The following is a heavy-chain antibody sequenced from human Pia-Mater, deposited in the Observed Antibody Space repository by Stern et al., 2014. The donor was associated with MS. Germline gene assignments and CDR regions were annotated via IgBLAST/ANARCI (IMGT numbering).Heavy chain of an antibody. CDR2: IYPGDSDS. V-gene: IGHV5-51*01. CDR3: ARHQSTLVNWFDT. J-gene: IGHJ5*02. D-gene: IGHD2-21*01. CDR1: GYRFSDNW. Sequence: MQLVQYGVEVKKPGESLKISCEASGYRFSDNWIGWVRQMPGKGLEWIGMIYPGDSDSRYNPSVQGQVTISADKSTNTAFLQWDSLKASDTAIYYCARHQSTLVNWFDTWGQGTPVTVSS.